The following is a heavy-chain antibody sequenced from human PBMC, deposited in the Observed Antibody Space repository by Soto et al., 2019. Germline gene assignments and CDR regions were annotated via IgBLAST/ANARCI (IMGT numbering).Heavy chain of an antibody. CDR2: IYPADSDT. V-gene: IGHV5-51*01. D-gene: IGHD2-8*01. CDR3: ARVRSNGGEGYFDY. Sequence: PGESLKISSKVSVYWFTAYWIAWVRQMPGKGLEWMGLIYPADSDTRYSPSFQGQVTISADKCIYTAYLQRSSLRASDTAMYYCARVRSNGGEGYFDYWGQGILVTVSS. J-gene: IGHJ4*02. CDR1: VYWFTAYW.